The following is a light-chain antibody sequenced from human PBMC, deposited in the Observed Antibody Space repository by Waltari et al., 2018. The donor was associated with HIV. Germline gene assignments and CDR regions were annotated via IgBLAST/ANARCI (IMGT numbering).Light chain of an antibody. V-gene: IGKV1-39*01. CDR1: QSVSVY. CDR2: AAS. CDR3: QQSYSNPR. Sequence: DIQMTQSTSSLSASVGDRVTITCRASQSVSVYLNWYQQKPGKAPKLLIYAASTLQSGVPSRFSGSGSGTDFTLTISALQPEDSATYYCQQSYSNPRFSGGTKVQI. J-gene: IGKJ4*01.